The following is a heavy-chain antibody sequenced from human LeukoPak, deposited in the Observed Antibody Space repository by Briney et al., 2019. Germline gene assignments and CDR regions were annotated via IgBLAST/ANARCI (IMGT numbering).Heavy chain of an antibody. CDR3: ARTTVTPFSPYFDL. CDR2: IHQSGTA. D-gene: IGHD4-17*01. CDR1: GGSISNNNW. V-gene: IGHV4-4*02. Sequence: KPSETLSLTCAVSGGSISNNNWCSWVRQPPGKGLGWIGEIHQSGTANHNPSLKCRVTLSVDKSKSQFSLKLSYVTAADTAVYFCARTTVTPFSPYFDLWGRGTLVTVSS. J-gene: IGHJ2*01.